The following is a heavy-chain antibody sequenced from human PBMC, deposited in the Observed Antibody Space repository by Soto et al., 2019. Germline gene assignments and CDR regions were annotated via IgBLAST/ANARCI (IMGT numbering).Heavy chain of an antibody. CDR2: TNQDGSEK. CDR3: SGGVGDAF. V-gene: IGHV3-7*04. J-gene: IGHJ4*02. Sequence: EVHLVESGGGLVQTGGSLRLSCAISESTVRRDWMNWVRQAPGKGLEWVAHTNQDGSEKYYVDSVKGRFTITRDNAKNTLYLKMNSLRVGDTGMYYCSGGVGDAFWGQGTLVTVSS. D-gene: IGHD1-26*01. CDR1: ESTVRRDW.